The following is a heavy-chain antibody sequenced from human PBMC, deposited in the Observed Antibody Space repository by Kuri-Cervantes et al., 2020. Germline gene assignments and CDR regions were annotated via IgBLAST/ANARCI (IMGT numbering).Heavy chain of an antibody. V-gene: IGHV3-48*03. CDR3: ARGPPYGDAFDI. CDR1: GFTFSSYE. D-gene: IGHD4-17*01. Sequence: GGSLRLSCAASGFTFSSYETNWVRQAPGKGLEWVSYISSSGSTIYYADSVKGRFTISRDNAKNSLYLQMNSLRAEDTAVYYCARGPPYGDAFDIWGQGTMVTVSS. J-gene: IGHJ3*02. CDR2: ISSSGSTI.